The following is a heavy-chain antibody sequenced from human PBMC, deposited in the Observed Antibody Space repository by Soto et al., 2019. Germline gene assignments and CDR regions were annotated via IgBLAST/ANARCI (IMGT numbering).Heavy chain of an antibody. CDR3: IGSFPF. D-gene: IGHD3-10*01. CDR2: IRSQPYGGTA. J-gene: IGHJ4*02. CDR1: GFPFGNFL. Sequence: EVYLVESGGGLVEPGRSLRLSCTASGFPFGNFLMSWFRQAPGKGMEWVGFIRSQPYGGTAEYAASVRGRFTISRDDSKWIDYLQMNSLQTEYSGVYYCIGSFPFWGQGTLVTVSS. V-gene: IGHV3-49*03.